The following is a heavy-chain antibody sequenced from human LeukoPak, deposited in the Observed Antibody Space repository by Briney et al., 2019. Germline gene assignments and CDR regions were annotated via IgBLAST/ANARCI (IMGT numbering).Heavy chain of an antibody. CDR2: VSASGDGT. D-gene: IGHD6-19*01. J-gene: IGHJ4*02. V-gene: IGHV3-23*01. Sequence: GGSLRLSCAASGFTFSTYWMHWVRQAPGKGLEWVSTVSASGDGTYYADSVKGRFTISRDNSKSTLYLQMDNLRAEDTAVYYCAGRTITVAGYWGQGTLVTVSS. CDR3: AGRTITVAGY. CDR1: GFTFSTYW.